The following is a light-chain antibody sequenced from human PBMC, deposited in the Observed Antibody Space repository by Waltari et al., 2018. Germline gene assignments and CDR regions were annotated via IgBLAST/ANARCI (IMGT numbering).Light chain of an antibody. J-gene: IGKJ1*01. CDR1: QSISDY. V-gene: IGKV1-5*01. Sequence: DIQMTQSPSTLSPSVGDTVTFTCRASQSISDYLAWYQQKPGKAPKLLIYDASTLKNGVPSRFSGSVSGTEFTLTISSLQPDDFATYYCQHYSGFSSRTFGQGTKVDIK. CDR3: QHYSGFSSRT. CDR2: DAS.